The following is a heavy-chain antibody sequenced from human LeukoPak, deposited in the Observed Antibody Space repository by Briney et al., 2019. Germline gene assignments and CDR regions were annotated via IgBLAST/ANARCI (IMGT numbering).Heavy chain of an antibody. D-gene: IGHD3-10*01. Sequence: GGSLRLSCAASGFTFSNAWMSWVRQAPGKGLEWVGRIKSKTDGGTTDYAAPVKGRFTISRDDSKNTLYLQMNSLKTEDTAVYYCTTALLWFGELLSYWGQGTLVTVSS. CDR2: IKSKTDGGTT. CDR1: GFTFSNAW. J-gene: IGHJ4*02. CDR3: TTALLWFGELLSY. V-gene: IGHV3-15*01.